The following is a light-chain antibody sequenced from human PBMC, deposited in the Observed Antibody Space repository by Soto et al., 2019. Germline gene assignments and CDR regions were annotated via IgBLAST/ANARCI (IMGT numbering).Light chain of an antibody. J-gene: IGKJ1*01. CDR2: AAS. V-gene: IGKV1-27*01. CDR1: QDIKKF. Sequence: DIQVTQSPYSLSASPGDRITITCRASQDIKKFLAWYQQKPGEVPHLLIYAASTLRPGVPSRFSGNASGTDFTLTIASLQPEDVATYYCQKYDRAPAAFGQGPKVDVK. CDR3: QKYDRAPAA.